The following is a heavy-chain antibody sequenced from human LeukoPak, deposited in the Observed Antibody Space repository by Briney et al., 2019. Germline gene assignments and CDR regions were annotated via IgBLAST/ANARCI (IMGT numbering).Heavy chain of an antibody. CDR1: GFSISSYW. CDR2: IKSDGSST. Sequence: GGSLRLSCAASGFSISSYWMHWVRQAPGKGLVWVSRIKSDGSSTSYADSVQGRFTISRDIAENTLYLQMDSLRAEDTAVYYCTRVRGSDTANFDYWGQGTLVTVSS. CDR3: TRVRGSDTANFDY. D-gene: IGHD1-26*01. J-gene: IGHJ4*02. V-gene: IGHV3-74*01.